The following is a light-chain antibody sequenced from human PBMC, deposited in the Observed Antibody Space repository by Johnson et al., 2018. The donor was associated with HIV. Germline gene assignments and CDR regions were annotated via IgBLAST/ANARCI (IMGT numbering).Light chain of an antibody. CDR2: ENN. V-gene: IGLV1-51*02. CDR3: GTWDSSLSAGGG. Sequence: QSVLTQPPSVSAAPGQKVSISCSGSSSNIGNNYVSWYQQLPGTAPKLLIYENNKRPSGIPDRFSGSKSGTSATLGITGLQTGDEAEYYCGTWDSSLSAGGGFGTGTKVTVL. J-gene: IGLJ1*01. CDR1: SSNIGNNY.